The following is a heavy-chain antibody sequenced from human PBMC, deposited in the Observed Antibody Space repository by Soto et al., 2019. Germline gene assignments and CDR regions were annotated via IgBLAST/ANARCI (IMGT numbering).Heavy chain of an antibody. J-gene: IGHJ3*02. CDR3: ARPGTALYYPGAFDI. CDR2: ISYDGSNK. Sequence: QVQLVESGGGVVQPGRSLRLSCAASGFTFSSYAMHWVRQAPGKGLEWVAVISYDGSNKYYADSVKGRFTISRDNSKNTLYLQMNSLRAEDTAVYYCARPGTALYYPGAFDIWGQGTMVTVSS. V-gene: IGHV3-30-3*01. CDR1: GFTFSSYA. D-gene: IGHD1-1*01.